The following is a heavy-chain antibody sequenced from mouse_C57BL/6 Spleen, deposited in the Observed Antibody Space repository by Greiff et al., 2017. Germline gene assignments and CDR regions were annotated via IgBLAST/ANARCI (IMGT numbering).Heavy chain of an antibody. J-gene: IGHJ2*01. V-gene: IGHV5-6*01. Sequence: EVKLMESGGDLVKPGGSLKLSCAASGFTFSSYGMSWVRQTPDKRLEWVATISSGGSYTYYPDSVKGRFTISRDNAKNTLYLQMSSLKSEDTAMYYCASTITTAYYFDYWGQGTTRTVSS. CDR3: ASTITTAYYFDY. CDR1: GFTFSSYG. D-gene: IGHD1-2*01. CDR2: ISSGGSYT.